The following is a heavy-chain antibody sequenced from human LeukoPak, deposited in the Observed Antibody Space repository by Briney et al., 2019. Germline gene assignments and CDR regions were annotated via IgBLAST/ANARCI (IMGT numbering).Heavy chain of an antibody. CDR1: GDSISSSSSY. CDR3: ARAVHKDSGWYYFDY. Sequence: SETLSLTCTVSGDSISSSSSYWGWIRQPAGTGLEWIGRIYSSGSTNYNPSLKSRVTISIDTSKNQFSLKLNSVTAADTAVYYCARAVHKDSGWYYFDYWGQGTLVTVSS. V-gene: IGHV4-61*02. D-gene: IGHD6-19*01. J-gene: IGHJ4*02. CDR2: IYSSGST.